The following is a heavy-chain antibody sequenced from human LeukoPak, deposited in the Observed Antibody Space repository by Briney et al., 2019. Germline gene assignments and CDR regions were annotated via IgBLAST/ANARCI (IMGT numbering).Heavy chain of an antibody. CDR1: GYTFTNYY. V-gene: IGHV1-2*02. D-gene: IGHD6-13*01. CDR3: AKVAAMAGIGWGDFDY. Sequence: ASVKVSCKASGYTFTNYYIHWVRQAPGQGPEWMGWIIPSSGGTKYAQKFQGRVTMTRNTSITTAYLELTTLRSDDTAMYYCAKVAAMAGIGWGDFDYWGQGTLLTVSS. CDR2: IIPSSGGT. J-gene: IGHJ4*02.